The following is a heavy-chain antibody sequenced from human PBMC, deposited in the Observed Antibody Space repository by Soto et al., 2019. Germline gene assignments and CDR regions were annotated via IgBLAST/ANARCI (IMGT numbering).Heavy chain of an antibody. CDR2: ISAGGGNT. CDR1: GFSFSTYA. Sequence: EVQLLESGGGLVQPVGSLRLSCAVSGFSFSTYAMSWVRQAPGKGLEWVSGISAGGGNTYYADSVRGRFTISRDNSKDTLYLQITSLRAEHTAFYYCAKHAEYQLVSWFDPWGQGTLVTVSS. V-gene: IGHV3-23*01. CDR3: AKHAEYQLVSWFDP. J-gene: IGHJ5*02. D-gene: IGHD2-2*01.